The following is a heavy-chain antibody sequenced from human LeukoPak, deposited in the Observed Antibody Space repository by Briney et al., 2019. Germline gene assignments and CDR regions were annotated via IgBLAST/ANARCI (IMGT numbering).Heavy chain of an antibody. V-gene: IGHV3-21*01. J-gene: IGHJ4*02. CDR1: GFTFSSYS. CDR3: ARTTLEWNYSKRTFDY. D-gene: IGHD1-7*01. Sequence: PGGSLRLSCAASGFTFSSYSMNWVRQAPGKGLEWVSSISSSSSYIYYADSVKGRFTISRDNAKNSLYLQMNSLRAEDTAVYYCARTTLEWNYSKRTFDYWGQGTLVTVSS. CDR2: ISSSSSYI.